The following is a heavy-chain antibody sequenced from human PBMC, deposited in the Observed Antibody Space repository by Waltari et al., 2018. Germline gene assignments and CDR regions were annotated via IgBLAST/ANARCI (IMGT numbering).Heavy chain of an antibody. V-gene: IGHV3-11*01. J-gene: IGHJ4*02. CDR1: GFTFSDYY. Sequence: QVQLVESGGGLVKPGGSLTPSCAASGFTFSDYYMSWIRPVPGKGMEWDSNIRSDATTMYYADCGKDRFTISRDKTKSSLYLQINSLSAEDTAVYYCARVRYSYFDYWGRGTLVTVSP. CDR2: IRSDATTM. D-gene: IGHD5-18*01. CDR3: ARVRYSYFDY.